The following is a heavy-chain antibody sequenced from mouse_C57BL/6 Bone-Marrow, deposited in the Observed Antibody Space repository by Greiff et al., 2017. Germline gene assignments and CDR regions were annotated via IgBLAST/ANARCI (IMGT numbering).Heavy chain of an antibody. CDR1: GYTFTSYW. V-gene: IGHV1-64*01. Sequence: QVQLQQPGAELVKPGASVKLSCKASGYTFTSYWMHWVKQRPGQGLEWIGMIPPNSGSTNYNEKFKSKATLTVDKSSSTAYMQLSSLTSEDSAVYYCARFTTGYFDYWGQGTTLTVSS. D-gene: IGHD1-1*01. J-gene: IGHJ2*01. CDR3: ARFTTGYFDY. CDR2: IPPNSGST.